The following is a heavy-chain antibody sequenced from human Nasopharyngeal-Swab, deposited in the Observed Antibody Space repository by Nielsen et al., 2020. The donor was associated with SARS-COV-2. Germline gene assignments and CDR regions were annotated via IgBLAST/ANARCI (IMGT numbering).Heavy chain of an antibody. J-gene: IGHJ4*02. V-gene: IGHV3-30*18. D-gene: IGHD6-19*01. CDR3: AKDGVAVADTTFPLVY. CDR1: GFTFSSYG. CDR2: ISYDGSNK. Sequence: GESLKISCAASGFTFSSYGMHWVRQAPGKGLEWVAVISYDGSNKYYADSVKGRFTISRDNSKNTLYLQMNSLRAEDTAVYYRAKDGVAVADTTFPLVYWGQGTLVTVSS.